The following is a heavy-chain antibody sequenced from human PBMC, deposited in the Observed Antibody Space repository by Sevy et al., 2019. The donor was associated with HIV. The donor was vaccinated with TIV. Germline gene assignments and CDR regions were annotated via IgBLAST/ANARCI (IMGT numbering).Heavy chain of an antibody. J-gene: IGHJ4*02. D-gene: IGHD1-26*01. CDR3: AKDLISGSYGGFFDY. V-gene: IGHV3-23*01. CDR1: GFTFSSYA. CDR2: ISGSGGST. Sequence: GGSLRLSCAASGFTFSSYAMSWVRQAPGKGLEWVSAISGSGGSTYYADSVKGRFTISGDNSKNTLYLQMNSLRAEDTAVYYCAKDLISGSYGGFFDYWGQGTLVTVSS.